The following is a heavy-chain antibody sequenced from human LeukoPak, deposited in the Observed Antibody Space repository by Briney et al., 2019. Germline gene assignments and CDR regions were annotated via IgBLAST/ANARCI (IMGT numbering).Heavy chain of an antibody. CDR3: ARQNDYCDSLYYFDY. J-gene: IGHJ4*02. CDR1: GGSISSSSYY. Sequence: SETLSLTCTVSGGSISSSSYYWGWIRQPPGKGLEWIGSIYYSGSTYYNPSLKSRVTISVDTSKNQFSLKLSSVTAADTAVYSCARQNDYCDSLYYFDYWGQGTLVTVSS. V-gene: IGHV4-39*01. CDR2: IYYSGST. D-gene: IGHD4-17*01.